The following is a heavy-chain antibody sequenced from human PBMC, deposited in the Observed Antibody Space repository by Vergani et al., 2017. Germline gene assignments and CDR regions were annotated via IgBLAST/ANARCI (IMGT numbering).Heavy chain of an antibody. V-gene: IGHV1-69-2*01. Sequence: VQLVQSGAEVRKPGATMNISCQVSGYTFTDHYMHWVKQAPGKGLEWMGLVDPEDGETIYAEKFKGRVTISAETTTDTAHLELSSLRSEDTAVYYCATPQTVTTGGMEVWGQGTTVIVSS. CDR3: ATPQTVTTGGMEV. J-gene: IGHJ6*02. CDR1: GYTFTDHY. D-gene: IGHD4-17*01. CDR2: VDPEDGET.